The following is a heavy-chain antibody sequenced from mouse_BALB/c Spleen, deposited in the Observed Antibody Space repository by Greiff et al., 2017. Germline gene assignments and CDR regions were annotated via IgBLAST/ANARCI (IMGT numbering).Heavy chain of an antibody. CDR2: IDPENGDT. D-gene: IGHD2-3*01. V-gene: IGHV14-4*02. Sequence: EVQLQQSGAELVRSGASVKLSCTASGFNIKDYYMHWVKQRPEQGLEWIGWIDPENGDTEYAPKFQGKATMTADTSSNTAYLQLSSLTSEDTAVYYGARVYDGYYYWYFDVWGAGTTVTVSS. CDR3: ARVYDGYYYWYFDV. CDR1: GFNIKDYY. J-gene: IGHJ1*01.